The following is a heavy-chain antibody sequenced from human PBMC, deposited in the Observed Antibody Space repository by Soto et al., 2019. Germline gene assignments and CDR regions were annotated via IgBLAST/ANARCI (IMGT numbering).Heavy chain of an antibody. V-gene: IGHV3-33*01. CDR1: GFTFSSYG. Sequence: QVQLVESGGGVVQPGRSLRLSCAASGFTFSSYGMHWVRQAPGKGLEWVAVIWYDGSNKYYADSVKGRFTISRDNSKNPLYLQMNSLRAEDTAVYCCAREFSSGWYRYGMDVWGQGTTVTVSS. D-gene: IGHD6-19*01. CDR3: AREFSSGWYRYGMDV. J-gene: IGHJ6*02. CDR2: IWYDGSNK.